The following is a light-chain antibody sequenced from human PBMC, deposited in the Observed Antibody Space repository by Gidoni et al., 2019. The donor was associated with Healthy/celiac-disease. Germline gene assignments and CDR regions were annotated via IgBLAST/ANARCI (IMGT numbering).Light chain of an antibody. V-gene: IGKV3-15*01. J-gene: IGKJ2*01. CDR2: GAS. CDR1: QSFSSN. Sequence: EIEMTQSPAILSVSPGDRATLSCRASQSFSSNLAWYQQKPGQSPRLLIYGASTMATGIPSRFSGSGSGTEFTLTISSLQSEDFAVYYCQQYNNWPQTFGQGTKVEIK. CDR3: QQYNNWPQT.